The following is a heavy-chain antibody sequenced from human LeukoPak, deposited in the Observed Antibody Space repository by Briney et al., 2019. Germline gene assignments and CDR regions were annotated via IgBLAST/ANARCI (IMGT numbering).Heavy chain of an antibody. Sequence: SETLSLTCAVYGGSFSGYYWSWIRQHPGKGLEWIGYIYYSGSTYYNPSLKSRVTISVDTSKNQFSLKLSSVTAADTAVYYCATKETYYYDSSGYYSSWGQGTLVTVSS. CDR1: GGSFSGYY. D-gene: IGHD3-22*01. V-gene: IGHV4-31*11. J-gene: IGHJ5*02. CDR2: IYYSGST. CDR3: ATKETYYYDSSGYYSS.